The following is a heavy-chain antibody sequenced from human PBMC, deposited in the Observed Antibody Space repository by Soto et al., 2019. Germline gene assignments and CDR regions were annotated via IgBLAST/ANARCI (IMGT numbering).Heavy chain of an antibody. CDR1: GFTFSTHW. D-gene: IGHD1-26*01. V-gene: IGHV3-74*03. CDR2: INGDGSRT. CDR3: AKGRWELLKIGDY. Sequence: EVQLVESGGGLVQPGGSLRLSCAASGFTFSTHWMHWVRQVPGKGLVWVSRINGDGSRTTYADSVRGRLTISRDNAKNTLYLQMNSLRPEDTAVYYCAKGRWELLKIGDYWGQGTLVTVSS. J-gene: IGHJ4*02.